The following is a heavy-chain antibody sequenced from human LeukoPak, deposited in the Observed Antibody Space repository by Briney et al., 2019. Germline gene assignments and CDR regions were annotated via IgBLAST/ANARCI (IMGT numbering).Heavy chain of an antibody. V-gene: IGHV3-7*01. J-gene: IGHJ3*01. D-gene: IGHD1-1*01. Sequence: GGSLRLSCEVSGFTFSNYWMMWVRQAPGKGLEWVASTDEDGSETNYVDSVTGRFTVSRDHAKNSLFLQMNSLRAEDTAVYYCVRYGRRANDQPFDVWGQGTMVTVSS. CDR3: VRYGRRANDQPFDV. CDR1: GFTFSNYW. CDR2: TDEDGSET.